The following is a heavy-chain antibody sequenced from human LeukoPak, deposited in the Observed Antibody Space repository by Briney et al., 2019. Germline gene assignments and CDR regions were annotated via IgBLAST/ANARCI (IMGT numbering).Heavy chain of an antibody. J-gene: IGHJ5*02. D-gene: IGHD3-3*01. CDR3: ARHPDYDFWSGYSYNWFDP. CDR1: GYSISSGYY. CDR2: IYHSGST. V-gene: IGHV4-38-2*01. Sequence: ASETLSLTCAVSGYSISSGYYWGWIRQPPGKGLEWIGSIYHSGSTYYNPSLKSRVTISVDTSKNQFSLKLSSVTAADTDVYYCARHPDYDFWSGYSYNWFDPWGQGTLVTVSS.